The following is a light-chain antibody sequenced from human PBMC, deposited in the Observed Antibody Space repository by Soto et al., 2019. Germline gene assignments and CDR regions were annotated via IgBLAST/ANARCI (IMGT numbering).Light chain of an antibody. J-gene: IGLJ3*02. CDR1: DSDVGSFNY. Sequence: QSALTQPASVSGSPGQSITISCSGTDSDVGSFNYVSWYQQHPGKAPKLIIYEVNDRPSGISSRFSASKSGNTASLTISGLQPDDEAHYYCCSYAPNNTWVFGRGTKLTVL. CDR3: CSYAPNNTWV. CDR2: EVN. V-gene: IGLV2-14*01.